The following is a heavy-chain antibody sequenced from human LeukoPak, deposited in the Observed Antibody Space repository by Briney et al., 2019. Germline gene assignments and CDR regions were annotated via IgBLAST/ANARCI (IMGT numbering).Heavy chain of an antibody. CDR2: INSDRSST. CDR1: GFTFSSYW. Sequence: GWALRLSCAASGFTFSSYWMHWVRQAAGKGLVGVSRINSDRSSTSYADSVKGRFTIYRDNAKNTLYLQMNSLRAEDTAVYYCARGTYYYDSSGLGYWGQGTLVTVSS. CDR3: ARGTYYYDSSGLGY. J-gene: IGHJ4*02. V-gene: IGHV3-74*01. D-gene: IGHD3-22*01.